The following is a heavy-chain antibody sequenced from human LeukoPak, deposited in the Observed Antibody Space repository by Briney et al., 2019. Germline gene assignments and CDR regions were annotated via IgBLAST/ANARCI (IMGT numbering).Heavy chain of an antibody. V-gene: IGHV4-61*02. CDR2: IYASGTT. CDR1: VDSLSTGSYY. D-gene: IGHD6-19*01. J-gene: IGHJ4*02. CDR3: KMGYSSGWEPYYLDS. Sequence: SQTLSLTRTVSVDSLSTGSYYRSWIRQPAGKGLEWIGRIYASGTTNYNPSLKSRVTISIDTSNNQFSLKLTSVTAADTAVYYCKMGYSSGWEPYYLDSWGQGILVTVSS.